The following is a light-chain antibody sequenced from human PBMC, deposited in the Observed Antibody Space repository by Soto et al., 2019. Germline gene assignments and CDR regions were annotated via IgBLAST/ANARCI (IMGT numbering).Light chain of an antibody. CDR2: DVS. V-gene: IGLV2-14*03. J-gene: IGLJ1*01. Sequence: QSALTQPASVSGSPGQSITVSCTGTSSDVGGSDHVNWYQQHPGKAPKLMIFDVSNRPSGVSTRFSGSKSGNAASLTISGLQAEDEADYYCNSYISSSTYVFGTGTKLTVL. CDR1: SSDVGGSDH. CDR3: NSYISSSTYV.